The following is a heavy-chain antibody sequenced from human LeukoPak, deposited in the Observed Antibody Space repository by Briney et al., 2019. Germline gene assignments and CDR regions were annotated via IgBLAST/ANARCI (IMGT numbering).Heavy chain of an antibody. V-gene: IGHV3-21*01. Sequence: PGGSLRLSCAASGFTFSSYSMNWVRQAPGKGLEWVSSISSSSSYIYYADSVKGRFTISRDNAKNSLYLQMNSLRAEDTAVNYCARDLDTVTTAFDIWGQGTMVTVSS. CDR1: GFTFSSYS. CDR3: ARDLDTVTTAFDI. J-gene: IGHJ3*02. CDR2: ISSSSSYI. D-gene: IGHD4-17*01.